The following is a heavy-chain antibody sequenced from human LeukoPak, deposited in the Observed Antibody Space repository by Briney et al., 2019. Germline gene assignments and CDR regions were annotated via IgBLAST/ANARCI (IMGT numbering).Heavy chain of an antibody. J-gene: IGHJ4*02. CDR3: VKGGLTLFDY. CDR1: GFTFTTHA. Sequence: PGGSLRLSCVASGFTFTTHAMSWVRQAPGKGLEWVSVIGSGVGYTDSADSVKGRFIISRDNSKNTLYLQMNSLRAEDTAVYYCVKGGLTLFDYWGQGTLVTVSS. V-gene: IGHV3-23*01. D-gene: IGHD4-23*01. CDR2: IGSGVGYT.